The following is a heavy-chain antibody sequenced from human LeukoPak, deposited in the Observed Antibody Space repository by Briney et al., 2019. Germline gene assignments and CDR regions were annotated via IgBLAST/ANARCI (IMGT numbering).Heavy chain of an antibody. CDR1: GGSFIGYY. D-gene: IGHD3-16*01. CDR3: ARGMDVLDY. CDR2: INHSGST. Sequence: SETLSLTCAVSGGSFIGYYWSWMCQPPGKGLEWVGEINHSGSTNYNPSLKTRVTISVDTSKNQCSLKLSSVTAADTAVYYCARGMDVLDYWGQGTLVTVSS. V-gene: IGHV4-34*01. J-gene: IGHJ4*02.